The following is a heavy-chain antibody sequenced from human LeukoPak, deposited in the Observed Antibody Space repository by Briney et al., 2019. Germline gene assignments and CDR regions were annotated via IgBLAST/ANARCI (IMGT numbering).Heavy chain of an antibody. D-gene: IGHD3-10*01. Sequence: PRGSLRLSCEASGSTFSRFGMNWVRQAPGKGLEWVAFIQYDESLKCYLGSVKGRFATSRDNSKNTVYLQMNSLRVEDTAVYYCAKDQGVVGSYDAWGQGTLVTVSS. CDR2: IQYDESLK. V-gene: IGHV3-30*02. CDR3: AKDQGVVGSYDA. CDR1: GSTFSRFG. J-gene: IGHJ5*02.